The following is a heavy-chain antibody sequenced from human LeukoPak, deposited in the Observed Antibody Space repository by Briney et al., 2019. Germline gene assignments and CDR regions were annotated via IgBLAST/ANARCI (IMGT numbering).Heavy chain of an antibody. CDR1: GASISSYY. Sequence: SETLSLTCTVSGASISSYYWSWIRQPPGKGLEWVGYIHHSGGANYTPSLKSRVTISVDTSKNQFSLNLSSVTAADTAVYYCARGIADPYSFDSWGQGTLVTVSS. J-gene: IGHJ4*02. CDR3: ARGIADPYSFDS. V-gene: IGHV4-59*12. CDR2: IHHSGGA. D-gene: IGHD6-13*01.